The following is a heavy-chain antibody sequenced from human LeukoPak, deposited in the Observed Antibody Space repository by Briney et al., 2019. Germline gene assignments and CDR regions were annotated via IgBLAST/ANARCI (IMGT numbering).Heavy chain of an antibody. Sequence: TGGSLRLACAASGFTFNSYGMHWVRQAPGKGLEWVAFIRFDASNKYYVDSVKGRFTISRDNSKNTLYLQMNSLRVEDAAVYYCAKDYGLTGTGGAWLDPWGHGTLVTVSS. CDR3: AKDYGLTGTGGAWLDP. CDR2: IRFDASNK. D-gene: IGHD1-20*01. CDR1: GFTFNSYG. V-gene: IGHV3-30*02. J-gene: IGHJ5*02.